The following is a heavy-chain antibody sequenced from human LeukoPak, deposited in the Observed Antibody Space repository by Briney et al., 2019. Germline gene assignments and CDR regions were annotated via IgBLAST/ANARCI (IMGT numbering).Heavy chain of an antibody. D-gene: IGHD6-19*01. CDR3: ARDAEVATSGWYPVFQH. CDR2: IKQDGSEK. CDR1: GFTFSSYW. J-gene: IGHJ1*01. Sequence: PGGSLRLSCAASGFTFSSYWMSWVRQAPGKGLEWVANIKQDGSEKYYVDSVKGRFTISRDNAKNSLYLQMNSLRAEDTAVYYCARDAEVATSGWYPVFQHWGQGTVVTVSS. V-gene: IGHV3-7*03.